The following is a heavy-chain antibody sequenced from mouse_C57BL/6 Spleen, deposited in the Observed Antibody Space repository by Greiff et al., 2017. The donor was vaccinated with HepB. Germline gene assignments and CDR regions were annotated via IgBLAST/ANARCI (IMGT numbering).Heavy chain of an antibody. CDR1: GFTFSSYA. V-gene: IGHV5-4*01. D-gene: IGHD2-4*01. CDR3: ASHYDLDY. CDR2: ISDGGSYT. Sequence: DVQLVESGGGLVKPGGSLKLSCAASGFTFSSYAMSLVRQTPEKMLEWVATISDGGSYTYYPANVKGRFTISRDNAKNNLYLQMSHLKSEDTAMYYCASHYDLDYWGQGTTLTVSS. J-gene: IGHJ2*01.